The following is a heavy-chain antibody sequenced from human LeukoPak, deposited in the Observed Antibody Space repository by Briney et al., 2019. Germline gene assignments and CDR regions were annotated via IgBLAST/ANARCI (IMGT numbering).Heavy chain of an antibody. D-gene: IGHD3-22*01. J-gene: IGHJ4*02. V-gene: IGHV3-30*03. Sequence: PGRSLRLSCAASGFTFSSYGMHWVRQAPGKGLEWVAVISYDGSNKYYADSVKGRFTISRDNSKNTLYLQMNSLRAEDTAVYYCASLYDSSGLWGQGTLVTVSS. CDR2: ISYDGSNK. CDR3: ASLYDSSGL. CDR1: GFTFSSYG.